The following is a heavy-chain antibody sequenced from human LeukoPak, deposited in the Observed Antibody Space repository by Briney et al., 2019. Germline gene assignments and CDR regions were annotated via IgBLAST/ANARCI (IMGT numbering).Heavy chain of an antibody. J-gene: IGHJ4*02. CDR2: IYHSGRA. V-gene: IGHV4-30-2*01. Sequence: SETLSLTCAVSGGSISSGGYSWSWIRQPPGKGLEWIGYIYHSGRAYYNPSLKSRATISVDRSKNQFSLNQSSVTAADTAVYCCVRGVDSYFVFGSGYHQEKYYFHFGGRETLVSVS. CDR1: GGSISSGGYS. CDR3: VRGVDSYFVFGSGYHQEKYYFHF. D-gene: IGHD3-3*01.